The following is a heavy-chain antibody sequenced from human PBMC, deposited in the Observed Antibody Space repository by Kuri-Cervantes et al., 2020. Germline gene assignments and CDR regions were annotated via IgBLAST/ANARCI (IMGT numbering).Heavy chain of an antibody. CDR2: ISGSGGST. J-gene: IGHJ4*02. D-gene: IGHD3-16*01. V-gene: IGHV3-23*01. CDR1: GFTFSSYA. Sequence: GESLKISCAASGFTFSSYAMSWVRQAPGKGLEWVSAISGSGGSTYYADSVKGRFTISRDNSKNTLYLEMNSLRAEDTALYYCARDRFEGLRLGELLNYWGQGTLVTVSS. CDR3: ARDRFEGLRLGELLNY.